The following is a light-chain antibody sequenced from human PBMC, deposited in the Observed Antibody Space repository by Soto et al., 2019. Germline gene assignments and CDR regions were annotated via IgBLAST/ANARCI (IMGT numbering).Light chain of an antibody. CDR2: DNN. Sequence: QSVLTQPPSVSAAPGRTVTISCSGSSSNIGNSFVSWYQQLPGTAPRLLIYDNNERPSGIPDRFSGSKSGTSATLGITGLQPGDEADYYCGAWDGGLSAFVFGSGTKVTVL. CDR1: SSNIGNSF. J-gene: IGLJ1*01. CDR3: GAWDGGLSAFV. V-gene: IGLV1-51*01.